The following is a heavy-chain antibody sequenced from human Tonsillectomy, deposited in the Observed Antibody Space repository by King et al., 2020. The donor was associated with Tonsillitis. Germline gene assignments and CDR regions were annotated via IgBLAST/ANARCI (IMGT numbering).Heavy chain of an antibody. J-gene: IGHJ3*02. Sequence: VQLVESGGGLVKPGGSLRLSCAASGFTFSNAWMSWVRQAPGKGLEWVGRIKSKTDGGTTDYAAPVKGRFTISRDDSKNTLYLKMNSLKTEDTAVYYCTTSSSGRYWGGSDAFDIWGQGTMVTVSS. V-gene: IGHV3-15*01. CDR2: IKSKTDGGTT. D-gene: IGHD1-26*01. CDR3: TTSSSGRYWGGSDAFDI. CDR1: GFTFSNAW.